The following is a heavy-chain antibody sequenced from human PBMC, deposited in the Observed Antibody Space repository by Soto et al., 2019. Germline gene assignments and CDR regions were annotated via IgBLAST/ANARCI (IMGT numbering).Heavy chain of an antibody. CDR2: INHSGIT. J-gene: IGHJ6*01. Sequence: SETLWLTCDVYGGSFSGYYWSWIRQPPGKGLEWIGEINHSGITKYNPSLKRRGTISVDTSKNQFSLKLRSVTAADTAAYYCASNPLWFGDSSSYYYGMDVWGPGTPVTVSS. CDR1: GGSFSGYY. D-gene: IGHD3-10*01. CDR3: ASNPLWFGDSSSYYYGMDV. V-gene: IGHV4-34*01.